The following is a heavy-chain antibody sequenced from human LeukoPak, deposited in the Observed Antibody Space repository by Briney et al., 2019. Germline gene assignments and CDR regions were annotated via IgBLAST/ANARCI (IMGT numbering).Heavy chain of an antibody. CDR1: GGTFTSYA. J-gene: IGHJ5*02. CDR2: IIPISGTT. D-gene: IGHD1-26*01. CDR3: ARKLRLGGNWFDP. Sequence: SVKVSCKTSGGTFTSYAITWVRQAPGQGLEWMGKIIPISGTTNYAQKFQGRVTFTADESTSTAYMELSSLRSEDTALYYCARKLRLGGNWFDPWGQGTLVTVSS. V-gene: IGHV1-69*13.